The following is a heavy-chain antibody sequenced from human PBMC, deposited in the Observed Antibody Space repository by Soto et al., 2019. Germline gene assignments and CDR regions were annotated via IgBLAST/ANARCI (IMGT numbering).Heavy chain of an antibody. J-gene: IGHJ4*02. CDR3: AREERCSGGSCYYYFDY. V-gene: IGHV1-69*04. Sequence: GAVVKVSCKASGGTFSSYTITWVRQAPGQGLEWMGRIIPILGIANYAQKFQGRVTITADKSTSTAYMELSSLRSEDTAVYYCAREERCSGGSCYYYFDYWGQGTLVTVSS. CDR2: IIPILGIA. D-gene: IGHD2-15*01. CDR1: GGTFSSYT.